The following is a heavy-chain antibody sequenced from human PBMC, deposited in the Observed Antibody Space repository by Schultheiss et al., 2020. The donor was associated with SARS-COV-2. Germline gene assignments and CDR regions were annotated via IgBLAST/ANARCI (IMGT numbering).Heavy chain of an antibody. CDR1: GGSISSYY. Sequence: SETLSLTCTVSGGSISSYYWSWIRQPPGKGLEWIGYIYYSGSTYYNPSLKSRVTISVDRSKNQFSLKLSSVTAADTAVYYCARERTPWDYSNYVVEDYWGQGTLVTVSS. V-gene: IGHV4-59*12. D-gene: IGHD4-11*01. CDR2: IYYSGST. J-gene: IGHJ4*02. CDR3: ARERTPWDYSNYVVEDY.